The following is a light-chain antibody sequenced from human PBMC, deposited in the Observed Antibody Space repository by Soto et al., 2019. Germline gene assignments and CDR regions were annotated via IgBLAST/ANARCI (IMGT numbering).Light chain of an antibody. Sequence: AVQMTQSPSSLSASVGDRVTITCRASQAIRSDLGWYQMKPGKVPKLLIYAASNLQSGVPSRFIGRGYGTDFTLTIGSLQPEDFATYYCLQDYNYPRTFGQGTKVEI. CDR2: AAS. CDR1: QAIRSD. CDR3: LQDYNYPRT. J-gene: IGKJ1*01. V-gene: IGKV1-6*01.